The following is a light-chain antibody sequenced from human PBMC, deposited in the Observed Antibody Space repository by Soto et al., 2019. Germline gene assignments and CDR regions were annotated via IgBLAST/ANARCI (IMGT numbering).Light chain of an antibody. CDR1: QNVRSY. Sequence: EGVLPQSPATLSLSPGERSSLSCGASQNVRSYLAWYQQKPGQAPRLLIYDASNRATGIPARFSGSGSGTDFTLTISSLEPEDFAVYYCQQRSNWPITFGQGRRLEIK. J-gene: IGKJ5*01. V-gene: IGKV3-11*01. CDR2: DAS. CDR3: QQRSNWPIT.